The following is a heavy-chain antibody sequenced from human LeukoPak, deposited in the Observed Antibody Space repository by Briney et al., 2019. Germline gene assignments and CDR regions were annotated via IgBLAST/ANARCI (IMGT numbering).Heavy chain of an antibody. Sequence: ASVKVSCKASGFTFTSSAMQWVRQARGQRLEWIGWIVVGSGNTNYAQKFQERVTITRDMSTSTAYMELSSLRSEDTAVYYCAADPLAPLYYYGSGRVCIPRYWGQGTLVTVSS. CDR3: AADPLAPLYYYGSGRVCIPRY. J-gene: IGHJ4*02. D-gene: IGHD3-10*01. V-gene: IGHV1-58*02. CDR2: IVVGSGNT. CDR1: GFTFTSSA.